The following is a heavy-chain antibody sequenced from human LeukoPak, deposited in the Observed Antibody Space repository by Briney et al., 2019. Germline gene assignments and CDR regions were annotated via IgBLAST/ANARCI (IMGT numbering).Heavy chain of an antibody. Sequence: GGSLRLSCAASGFIFKDYAMNWVRQAPGKGLGLVSSVSGTGGTTYYADSVKGRFTISRDNSMDTLYLQMNSLRAEDTAVYSCAKGGDIVVVPDYFGMDVWGQGTTVTVSS. V-gene: IGHV3-23*01. CDR1: GFIFKDYA. CDR3: AKGGDIVVVPDYFGMDV. CDR2: VSGTGGTT. D-gene: IGHD2-2*01. J-gene: IGHJ6*02.